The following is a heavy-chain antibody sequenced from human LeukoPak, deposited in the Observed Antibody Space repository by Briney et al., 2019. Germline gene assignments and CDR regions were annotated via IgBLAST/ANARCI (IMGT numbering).Heavy chain of an antibody. D-gene: IGHD4-23*01. Sequence: GASVKVSCKASGYTFTSYGISWVRQAPGQGLEWMGWISAYNGNTNYAQKLQGRVTMTTDTSTSTAYMELRSLRSDDTAVYYCARDTYGGNEYYHYYGMDVWGQGTTVTVSS. J-gene: IGHJ6*02. CDR1: GYTFTSYG. CDR2: ISAYNGNT. V-gene: IGHV1-18*01. CDR3: ARDTYGGNEYYHYYGMDV.